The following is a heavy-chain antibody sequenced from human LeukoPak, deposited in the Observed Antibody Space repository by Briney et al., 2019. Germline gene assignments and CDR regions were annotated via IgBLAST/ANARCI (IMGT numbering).Heavy chain of an antibody. J-gene: IGHJ3*02. CDR1: GYTFSNYA. CDR3: AKLLDI. Sequence: PGGSLRLSCAASGYTFSNYAMSWVRQAPGKGLEWVSTINSGGSTFYADSVKGRFTISRDNSKNTLYLQMNSLRAEDTAVYYCAKLLDIWGQGTMVTVSS. CDR2: INSGGST. V-gene: IGHV3-23*01.